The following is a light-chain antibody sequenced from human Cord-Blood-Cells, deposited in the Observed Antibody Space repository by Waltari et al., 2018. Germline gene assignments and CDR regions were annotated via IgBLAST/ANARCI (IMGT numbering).Light chain of an antibody. CDR3: QAWDSSSVG. CDR2: HDS. CDR1: KLGEKY. J-gene: IGLJ2*01. V-gene: IGLV3-1*01. Sequence: SYELTQPPSESVPPEQTASITGSGEKLGEKYVWWSQQKPGESPVLVIYHDSTRPQGIRERFAGSNSGNTATLNVSGTPAIDEAEYYCQAWDSSSVGVGGGTKLTVL.